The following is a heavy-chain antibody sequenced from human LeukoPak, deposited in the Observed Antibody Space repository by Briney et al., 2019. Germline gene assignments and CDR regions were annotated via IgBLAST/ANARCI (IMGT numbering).Heavy chain of an antibody. CDR3: ARQGRAVAGIDY. V-gene: IGHV4-59*08. J-gene: IGHJ4*02. D-gene: IGHD6-19*01. CDR2: IYYSGST. CDR1: GGSISSYY. Sequence: SETLSLTCTVSGGSISSYYWSWIRQPPGKGLEWIGYIYYSGSTNYNPSLKSRVTISVDTSKNRFSLKLSSVTAADTAVYYCARQGRAVAGIDYWGQGTLVTVSS.